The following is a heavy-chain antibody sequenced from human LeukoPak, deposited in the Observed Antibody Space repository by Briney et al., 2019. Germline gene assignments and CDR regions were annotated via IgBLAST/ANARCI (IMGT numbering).Heavy chain of an antibody. J-gene: IGHJ3*02. V-gene: IGHV4-4*02. CDR1: GGSISSSNW. CDR2: IYHSGST. CDR3: ARLRHPRITTIVVVKGVGAFDI. Sequence: SETLSLTCAVSGGSISSSNWWSWVRQPPGKGLEWIGEIYHSGSTNYNPSLKSRVTISVDTSKNQFSLKLSSVTAADTAVYYCARLRHPRITTIVVVKGVGAFDIWGQGTMVTVSS. D-gene: IGHD3-22*01.